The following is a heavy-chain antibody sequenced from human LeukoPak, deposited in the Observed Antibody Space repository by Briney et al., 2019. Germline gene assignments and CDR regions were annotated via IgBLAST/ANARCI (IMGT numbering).Heavy chain of an antibody. J-gene: IGHJ4*02. V-gene: IGHV4-34*01. CDR1: GGSFSGYY. D-gene: IGHD3-3*01. Sequence: SETLSLTCAVYGGSFSGYYWSWIRQPPGKGLEWIGEINHSGSTNYNPSLKSRVTISVDTSKNQFSLKLSSVTAADTAVYYCARGTRDITIFGVVDYRGQGTLVTVSS. CDR3: ARGTRDITIFGVVDY. CDR2: INHSGST.